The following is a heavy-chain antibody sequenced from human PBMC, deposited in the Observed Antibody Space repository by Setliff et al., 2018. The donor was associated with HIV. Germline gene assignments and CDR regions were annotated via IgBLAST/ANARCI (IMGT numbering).Heavy chain of an antibody. V-gene: IGHV4-34*01. Sequence: SETLSLTCAVYGGSFSGYYWSWIRQPPGKGLEWIGEINHSGSTNYNPSLKSRVTISVDTSKNQFSLKLSSVTVADTAVYYCARHRSGNWYYFGFDPWGQGTLVTVSS. CDR3: ARHRSGNWYYFGFDP. D-gene: IGHD1-7*01. CDR2: INHSGST. J-gene: IGHJ5*02. CDR1: GGSFSGYY.